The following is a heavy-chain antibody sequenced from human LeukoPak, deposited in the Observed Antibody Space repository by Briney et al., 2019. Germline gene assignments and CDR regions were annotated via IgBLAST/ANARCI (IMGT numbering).Heavy chain of an antibody. CDR3: ARATPPYSSSWPLDY. V-gene: IGHV1-18*01. CDR2: ISAYNGNT. Sequence: ASMKVSCKASGYTFTSYGISWVRQAPGQGLEWMGWISAYNGNTNYAQKLQGRVTMTTDTSTSTAYMELRSLRSDDTAVYYCARATPPYSSSWPLDYWGQGTLVTVSS. CDR1: GYTFTSYG. D-gene: IGHD6-13*01. J-gene: IGHJ4*02.